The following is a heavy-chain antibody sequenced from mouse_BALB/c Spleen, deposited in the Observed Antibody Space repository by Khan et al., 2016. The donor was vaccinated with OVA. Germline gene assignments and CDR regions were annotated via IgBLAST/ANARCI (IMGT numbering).Heavy chain of an antibody. CDR2: ISYSGST. CDR3: ARTARIKY. Sequence: EVKLEESGPGLVKPSQSLSLTCTVTGYSITSGYGWNWIRQFPGNKLEWMGYISYSGSTNYNPSLKSRIPITRETSKNQFFLQLNSVTTEDTATYYCARTARIKYWGQGTTLTVSS. V-gene: IGHV3-2*02. D-gene: IGHD1-2*01. CDR1: GYSITSGYG. J-gene: IGHJ2*01.